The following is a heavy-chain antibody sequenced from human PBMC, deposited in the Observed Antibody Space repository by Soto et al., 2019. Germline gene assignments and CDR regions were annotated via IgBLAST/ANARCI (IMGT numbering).Heavy chain of an antibody. CDR1: GGLFSSYA. CDR3: ARGGSGYVWFNEF. CDR2: IIPVFDTV. V-gene: IGHV1-69*01. J-gene: IGHJ4*02. Sequence: QEQLVQSGAEVKKSGSSVKVSCKDTGGLFSSYAVSWVRQAPGQGLEWMGGIIPVFDTVYYAQKFQGRVTITDDESTNTAYMEISSLRSEDTAMYYCARGGSGYVWFNEFWGQGTLVTVSS. D-gene: IGHD3-22*01.